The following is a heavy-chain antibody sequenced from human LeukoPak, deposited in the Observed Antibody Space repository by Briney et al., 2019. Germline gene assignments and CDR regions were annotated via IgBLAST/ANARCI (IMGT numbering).Heavy chain of an antibody. CDR3: AKKGDNYDYGMDV. V-gene: IGHV3-11*01. CDR2: ISSSGSTI. D-gene: IGHD2-21*02. J-gene: IGHJ6*02. CDR1: GFTFSDYY. Sequence: PEGSLRLSCAASGFTFSDYYMSWIRQPPGKGLEWFSYISSSGSTIYYADSVKGRFTISRDNAKNSLYLQMNSLRAEDTAVYYCAKKGDNYDYGMDVWGQGTTVTVSS.